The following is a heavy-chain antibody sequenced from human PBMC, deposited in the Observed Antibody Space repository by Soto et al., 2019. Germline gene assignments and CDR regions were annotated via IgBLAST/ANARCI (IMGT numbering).Heavy chain of an antibody. V-gene: IGHV4-59*01. J-gene: IGHJ6*02. D-gene: IGHD2-21*01. CDR3: ARDSTCCGLDV. CDR2: IFYNEKN. Sequence: QVELRESGPGLVKPSETLSLTCNVSGGSMRSYYWTWMRQSPGKGLEWLGNIFYNEKNNLNPSLKSRLSISVDTSKKKFSLMLSSVTAEDTALYYCARDSTCCGLDVWGQGTTVTVSS. CDR1: GGSMRSYY.